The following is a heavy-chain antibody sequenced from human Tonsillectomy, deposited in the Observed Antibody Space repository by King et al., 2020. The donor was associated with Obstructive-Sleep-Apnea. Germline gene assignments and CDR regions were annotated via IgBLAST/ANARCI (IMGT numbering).Heavy chain of an antibody. D-gene: IGHD3-22*01. Sequence: QVQLVESGGGLVKPGGSLRLSCAASGFTFSDYYMSWIRQAPGKGLEWVSHISSSGTYTNYADSVKGRFTISRDNAKNSLYLQMNSLRAEDTAVYYCARGRTYYYDSSGYWSDYWGQGTLVTVSS. CDR2: ISSSGTYT. CDR1: GFTFSDYY. V-gene: IGHV3-11*06. J-gene: IGHJ4*02. CDR3: ARGRTYYYDSSGYWSDY.